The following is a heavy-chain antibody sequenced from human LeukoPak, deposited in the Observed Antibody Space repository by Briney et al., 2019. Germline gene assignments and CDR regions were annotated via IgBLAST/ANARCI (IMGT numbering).Heavy chain of an antibody. CDR2: ISYDGSNK. V-gene: IGHV3-30*03. CDR3: ARAPVTTEHFYDY. D-gene: IGHD4-17*01. Sequence: GGSLRLSCAASGFTFSSYGMHWVRQAPDKGLEWVAVISYDGSNKYYADSVKGRFTISRDNAKNSLYLQMNSLRAEDTAVYYCARAPVTTEHFYDYWGQGTLVTVSS. J-gene: IGHJ4*02. CDR1: GFTFSSYG.